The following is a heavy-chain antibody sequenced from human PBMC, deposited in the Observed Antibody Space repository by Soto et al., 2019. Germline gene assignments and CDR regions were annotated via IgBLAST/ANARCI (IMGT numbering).Heavy chain of an antibody. CDR2: IYPGDSDT. D-gene: IGHD5-12*01. CDR1: GYSFTSYW. CDR3: ARHPGYSGYGVYYSYYGMDV. V-gene: IGHV5-51*01. Sequence: PGESLKISCKGSGYSFTSYWIGWVRQMPGKGLEWMGIIYPGDSDTRYSPSFQGQVTISADKSISTAYLQWSSLKASDTAMYYWARHPGYSGYGVYYSYYGMDVWGQGTTVTVSS. J-gene: IGHJ6*02.